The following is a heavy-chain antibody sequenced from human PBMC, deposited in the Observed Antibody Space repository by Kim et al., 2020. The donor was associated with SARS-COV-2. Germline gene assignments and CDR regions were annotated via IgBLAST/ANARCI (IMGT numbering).Heavy chain of an antibody. V-gene: IGHV3-23*01. CDR1: GFTFSSYG. D-gene: IGHD6-19*01. CDR3: AKGSSGWYFGE. J-gene: IGHJ4*02. CDR2: ISSSGGGT. Sequence: GGSLRLSCAASGFTFSSYGMSWVRQAPGKGLECVSSISSSGGGTQYADSVKGRFTLSRDNSKDTLDLQMNSLRAEDTAVYYCAKGSSGWYFGEWGQGALVTVSA.